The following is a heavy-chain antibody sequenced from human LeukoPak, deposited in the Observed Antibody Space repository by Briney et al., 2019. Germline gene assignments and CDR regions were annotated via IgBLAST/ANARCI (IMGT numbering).Heavy chain of an antibody. CDR1: GYTFTSYG. Sequence: ASVKVSCKASGYTFTSYGISWVRQAPGQGLEWMGWISAYNGNTNYAQKLQGRVTMTTDTSTSTAYMELRSLRSDDTAVYYCARPLHTASEYCFDYWGQGTLVTVSS. J-gene: IGHJ4*02. CDR2: ISAYNGNT. CDR3: ARPLHTASEYCFDY. V-gene: IGHV1-18*01. D-gene: IGHD5-18*01.